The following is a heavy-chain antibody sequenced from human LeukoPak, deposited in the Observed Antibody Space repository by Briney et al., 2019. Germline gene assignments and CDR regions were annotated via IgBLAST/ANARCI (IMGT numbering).Heavy chain of an antibody. Sequence: ASVKVSCKASGYTFTSYGIRWVRQAPGQGLEWMGWISTYNGDTNYAQKLQGRVTMTTDTSTSTAYMALRSLRSDDTAVYYCARDQNYDSSGYYPDYWGQGTLVTVSS. CDR3: ARDQNYDSSGYYPDY. CDR2: ISTYNGDT. V-gene: IGHV1-18*01. J-gene: IGHJ4*02. CDR1: GYTFTSYG. D-gene: IGHD3-22*01.